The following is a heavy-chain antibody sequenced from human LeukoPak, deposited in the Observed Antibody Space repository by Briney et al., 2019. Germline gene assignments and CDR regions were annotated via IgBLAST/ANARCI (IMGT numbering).Heavy chain of an antibody. D-gene: IGHD1-7*01. CDR3: ARLWSRLELGNWFDP. CDR1: GDSISSSSYY. J-gene: IGHJ5*02. Sequence: SETLSLTCTVSGDSISSSSYYWGWIRQPPGKGLEWIATIYHSGSTYYNPSLKSRVTISVHTSKNQFSLKLASVTAADTAVYYCARLWSRLELGNWFDPWGQGTLVTVSS. CDR2: IYHSGST. V-gene: IGHV4-39*01.